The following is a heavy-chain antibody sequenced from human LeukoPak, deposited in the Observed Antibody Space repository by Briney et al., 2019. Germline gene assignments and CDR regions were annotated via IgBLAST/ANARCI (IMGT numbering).Heavy chain of an antibody. CDR1: GFTVSNNY. CDR3: VRKNRDFNAAFDI. D-gene: IGHD1-14*01. CDR2: SYSDTNT. J-gene: IGHJ3*02. V-gene: IGHV3-53*01. Sequence: GGSLRLSCTASGFTVSNNYMSWVRHAPGKGLELVSISYSDTNTNYADSVKGRFTISRDTSQNTLSLQMNSLRAEDTAVYYCVRKNRDFNAAFDIWGQGTEVTVSA.